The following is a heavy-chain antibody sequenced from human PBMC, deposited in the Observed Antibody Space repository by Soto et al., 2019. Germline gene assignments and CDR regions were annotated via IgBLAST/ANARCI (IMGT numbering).Heavy chain of an antibody. Sequence: EVQLLESGGGLVQPGGSLTLSCAASGFSFSSYPMNWVRQAPGKGLESVAVIMGTGGKTYYADSVQGRFTISRDDSKSTVFLQMNSQRADDTATYYCAKGGDNWYFDYRGQGTLVTVTS. CDR3: AKGGDNWYFDY. D-gene: IGHD1-20*01. CDR1: GFSFSSYP. CDR2: IMGTGGKT. J-gene: IGHJ4*02. V-gene: IGHV3-23*01.